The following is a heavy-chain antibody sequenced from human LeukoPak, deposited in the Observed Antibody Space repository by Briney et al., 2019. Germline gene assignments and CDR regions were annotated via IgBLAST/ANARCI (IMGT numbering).Heavy chain of an antibody. J-gene: IGHJ5*02. CDR3: AREDDRSGYYGNWFDP. CDR2: TGNRANSYIT. V-gene: IGHV3-72*01. CDR1: EFTFSSSW. D-gene: IGHD3-22*01. Sequence: GGSLRLSCAASEFTFSSSWMHWVRQAPVKGLKWVGRTGNRANSYITEYAASVKGRFTISRDDSKNSLYLQMNSLKTEDTAVYYCAREDDRSGYYGNWFDPWGQGTLVTVSS.